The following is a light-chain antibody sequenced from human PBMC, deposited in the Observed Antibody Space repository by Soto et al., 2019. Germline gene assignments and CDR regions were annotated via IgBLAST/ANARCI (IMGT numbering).Light chain of an antibody. CDR2: DNN. CDR3: GTWDSSLSAGGV. Sequence: QSVLTQPPSVSAAPGQKVTISCSGSSSNIGNNYVSWYQQLPGTAPKLLIYDNNKRPSGIPDRFSGSKSGTSATLGITGLQTGVEADYYCGTWDSSLSAGGVFGTGTKVTVL. J-gene: IGLJ1*01. CDR1: SSNIGNNY. V-gene: IGLV1-51*01.